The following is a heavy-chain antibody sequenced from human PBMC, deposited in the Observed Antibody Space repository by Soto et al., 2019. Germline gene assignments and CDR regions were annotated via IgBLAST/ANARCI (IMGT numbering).Heavy chain of an antibody. V-gene: IGHV3-43*01. CDR2: INWDGGDT. Sequence: XGSLRLSCAASGVTFDDYTMHWVRQAPGKGLDWVSLINWDGGDTYYADSVKGRFTISRDNSKNSLYLQMNSLTTEDTALYYCSKDKPKYYGMDDWGQGNTVTVSS. J-gene: IGHJ6*02. CDR1: GVTFDDYT. CDR3: SKDKPKYYGMDD.